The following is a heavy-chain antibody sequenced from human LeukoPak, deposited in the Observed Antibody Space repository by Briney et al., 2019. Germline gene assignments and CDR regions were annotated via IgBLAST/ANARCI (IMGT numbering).Heavy chain of an antibody. CDR1: GFTFSSYA. J-gene: IGHJ4*02. CDR2: MSYDGSNK. D-gene: IGHD3-16*01. V-gene: IGHV3-30-3*01. CDR3: ARALGGIRIPTNFDY. Sequence: GRSLRLSCAASGFTFSSYAMHWVRQAPGKGLEWVAVMSYDGSNKYYADSVKGRFTISRDNSKNTLYLQMNSLRAEDTAVYYCARALGGIRIPTNFDYWGQGTLVTVSS.